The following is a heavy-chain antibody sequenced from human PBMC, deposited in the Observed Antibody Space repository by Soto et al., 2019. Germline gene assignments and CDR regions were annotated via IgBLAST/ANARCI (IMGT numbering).Heavy chain of an antibody. CDR2: IYYSGST. CDR1: GGSLSSYY. CDR3: ARAYGGYADY. J-gene: IGHJ4*02. Sequence: QVQLQESGPGLVKPSETLSLTCTVSGGSLSSYYWSWIRQPPGKGLEWIGYIYYSGSTNYNPSLKSRDTISVETSYRQFSLKLRSVTAADTAVYYCARAYGGYADYWGQGALVTVSS. D-gene: IGHD5-12*01. V-gene: IGHV4-59*01.